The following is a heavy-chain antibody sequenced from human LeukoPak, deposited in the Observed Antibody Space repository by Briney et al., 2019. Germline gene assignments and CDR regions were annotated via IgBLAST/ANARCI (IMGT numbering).Heavy chain of an antibody. V-gene: IGHV3-74*01. CDR3: AKDAPLGYCSSTSCSSPLRYYYYGMDV. D-gene: IGHD2-2*01. J-gene: IGHJ6*02. CDR1: GFTFSSYW. CDR2: INGDGSGT. Sequence: PGGSLRLSCAASGFTFSSYWMHWVRQAPGKGLVWVSLINGDGSGTGYADSVRGRFTVSRDNAKNTLYLQMNSLRAEDTAVYYCAKDAPLGYCSSTSCSSPLRYYYYGMDVWGQGTTVTVSS.